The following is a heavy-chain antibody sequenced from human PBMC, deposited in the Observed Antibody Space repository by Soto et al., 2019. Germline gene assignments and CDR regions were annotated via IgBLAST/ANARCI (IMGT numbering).Heavy chain of an antibody. D-gene: IGHD3-3*01. Sequence: VGSLRLSCAASGFTFSSYAMHWVRQAPGKGLEWVAVISYDGSNKYYADSVKGRFTISRDNSKNTLYLQMNSLRAEDTAVYYCARGFTFGVVSVCWFDPWGQGTLVTVSS. J-gene: IGHJ5*02. CDR1: GFTFSSYA. CDR2: ISYDGSNK. CDR3: ARGFTFGVVSVCWFDP. V-gene: IGHV3-30-3*01.